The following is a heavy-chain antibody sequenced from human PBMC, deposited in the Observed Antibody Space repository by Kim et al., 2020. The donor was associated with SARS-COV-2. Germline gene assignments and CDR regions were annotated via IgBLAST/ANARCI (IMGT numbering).Heavy chain of an antibody. CDR2: INPDGRRI. CDR3: ARDGGNYFDY. D-gene: IGHD3-16*01. Sequence: GGSLRLSCAASGFTFNTYWMLWVRQAPGKGLVWVSRINPDGRRIFYAATVKGRFTISRDNAKNTLYLQLNSLRDEDTAVYYCARDGGNYFDYWGQGTLVTVSS. CDR1: GFTFNTYW. V-gene: IGHV3-74*01. J-gene: IGHJ4*02.